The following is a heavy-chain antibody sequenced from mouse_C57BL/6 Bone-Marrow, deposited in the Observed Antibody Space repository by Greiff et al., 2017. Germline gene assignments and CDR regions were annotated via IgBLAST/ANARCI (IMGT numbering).Heavy chain of an antibody. CDR2: INPNNGGT. J-gene: IGHJ2*01. CDR1: GYTFTDYY. Sequence: EVQLQQSGPELVKPGASVKISCKASGYTFTDYYMNWVKQSHGKSLEWIGDINPNNGGTSYNQKFKGKATLTVDKSSSTAYMALRSLTSEDSAVYYCALYYGSSYDYWGQGTTLTVSS. D-gene: IGHD1-1*01. V-gene: IGHV1-26*01. CDR3: ALYYGSSYDY.